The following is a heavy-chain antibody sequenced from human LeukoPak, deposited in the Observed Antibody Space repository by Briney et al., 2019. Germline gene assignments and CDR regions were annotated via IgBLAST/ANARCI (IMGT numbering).Heavy chain of an antibody. CDR2: INPSGGGT. CDR3: ATEPHSSGLFDY. D-gene: IGHD6-25*01. V-gene: IGHV1-46*01. J-gene: IGHJ4*02. CDR1: GYTFTKYY. Sequence: ASVKVSCKAPGYTFTKYYIHWVRRAPGQGLEWVGIINPSGGGTSYAQKFQDRITMTRDTSTSTVYMELSSLRSEDTAVYYCATEPHSSGLFDYWGQGTLVTVSS.